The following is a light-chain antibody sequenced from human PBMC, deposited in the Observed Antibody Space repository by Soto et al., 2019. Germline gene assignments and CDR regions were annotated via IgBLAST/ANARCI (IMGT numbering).Light chain of an antibody. CDR3: CSYAGSYTYV. V-gene: IGLV2-11*01. CDR2: SVS. Sequence: QSALTQPRSVSGSPGQSVTISCTGTSSDVGGHNYVSWYQQYPGKAPKLLLSSVSKRPSGVPDRFSGSKSGSTASLTISGLQAEDEADYYCCSYAGSYTYVFGTGTKVT. CDR1: SSDVGGHNY. J-gene: IGLJ1*01.